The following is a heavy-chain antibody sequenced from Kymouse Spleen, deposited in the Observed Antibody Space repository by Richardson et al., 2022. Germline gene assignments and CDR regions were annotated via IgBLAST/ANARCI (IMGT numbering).Heavy chain of an antibody. J-gene: IGHJ6*02. CDR1: GFTFSSYG. CDR2: ISYDGSNK. D-gene: IGHD3-3*01. V-gene: IGHV3-30*18. CDR3: AKDSYDFWSGYYYYYYYGMDV. Sequence: QVQLVESGGGVVQPGRSLRLSCAASGFTFSSYGMHWVRQAPGKGLEWVAVISYDGSNKYYADSVKGRFTISRDNSKNTLYLQMNSLRAEDTAVYYCAKDSYDFWSGYYYYYYYGMDVWGQGTTVTVSS.